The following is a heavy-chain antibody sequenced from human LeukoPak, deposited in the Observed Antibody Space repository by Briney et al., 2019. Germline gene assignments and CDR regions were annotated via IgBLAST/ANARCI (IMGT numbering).Heavy chain of an antibody. V-gene: IGHV4-34*01. CDR3: ARYGVGATTGFDY. CDR2: INHSGST. CDR1: GGSFSGYY. Sequence: SETLSLTCAVYGGSFSGYYWSWIRQPPGKGLEWIGEINHSGSTNYNPSLKSRVTISVDTSKNQFSLKLSSVTAADTAVYYCARYGVGATTGFDYWGQGTLVTVSS. J-gene: IGHJ4*02. D-gene: IGHD1-26*01.